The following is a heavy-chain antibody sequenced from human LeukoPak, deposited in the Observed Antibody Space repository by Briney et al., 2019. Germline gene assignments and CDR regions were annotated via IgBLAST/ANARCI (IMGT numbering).Heavy chain of an antibody. J-gene: IGHJ3*02. CDR2: INPNSGGT. CDR3: ARELLDSSGYPGAFDI. CDR1: GYTFTGYY. Sequence: ASVKVSCKASGYTFTGYYMHWVRQAPGQGLEWMGWINPNSGGTNYAQKFQGRVTMTRDTSISTAYMELSRLRSDDTAVYYCARELLDSSGYPGAFDIWGQGTMVTVSS. V-gene: IGHV1-2*02. D-gene: IGHD3-22*01.